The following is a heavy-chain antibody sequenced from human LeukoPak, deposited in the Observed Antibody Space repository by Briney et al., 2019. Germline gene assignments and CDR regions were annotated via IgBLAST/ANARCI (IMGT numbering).Heavy chain of an antibody. CDR2: IYYSGST. Sequence: SETQSLTCTVSGGSISSHYWSWIRQPPGKGLEWIGYIYYSGSTNYNPSLKSRVTISVDTSKNQFSLKLSSVTAADTAVYYCARDRDYYDSSLGYWGQGTLVTVSS. CDR1: GGSISSHY. CDR3: ARDRDYYDSSLGY. D-gene: IGHD3-22*01. J-gene: IGHJ4*02. V-gene: IGHV4-59*11.